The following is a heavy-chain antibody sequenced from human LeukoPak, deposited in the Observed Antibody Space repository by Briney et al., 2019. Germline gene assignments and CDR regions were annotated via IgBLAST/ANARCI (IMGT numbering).Heavy chain of an antibody. CDR3: AKDVYSYGNWYFDL. J-gene: IGHJ2*01. Sequence: GRSLRLSCAASGFTSDDYAMHWVRQAPGKGLEWVSGISWNSGSIGYADSVKGRFTISRDNAKNSLYLQMNSLRAEDTALYYCAKDVYSYGNWYFDLWGRGTLVTVSS. V-gene: IGHV3-9*02. D-gene: IGHD5-18*01. CDR1: GFTSDDYA. CDR2: ISWNSGSI.